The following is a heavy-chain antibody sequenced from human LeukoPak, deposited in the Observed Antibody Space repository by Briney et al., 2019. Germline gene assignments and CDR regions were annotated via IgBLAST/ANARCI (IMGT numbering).Heavy chain of an antibody. V-gene: IGHV3-30*04. D-gene: IGHD5-18*01. CDR2: ISYDGSNK. J-gene: IGHJ3*02. Sequence: SGGSLRLSCAASGFTFSSYAMHWVRQAPGKGLEWVAVISYDGSNKYYADSVKGRFTISRDNSKNTLYLQMNSLRAEDTAVYYCARDRGYSYAVHGDAFDIWGQGTMVTVSS. CDR1: GFTFSSYA. CDR3: ARDRGYSYAVHGDAFDI.